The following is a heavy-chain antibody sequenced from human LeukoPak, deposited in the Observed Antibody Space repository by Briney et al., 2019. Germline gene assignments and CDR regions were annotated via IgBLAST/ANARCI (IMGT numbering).Heavy chain of an antibody. CDR2: ISWNSGSI. V-gene: IGHV3-9*01. CDR1: GFTFDDYA. Sequence: GGSLRLSCAASGFTFDDYAMHWVRQAPGKGLEWVSGISWNSGSIGYADSVKGRFTISRDNAKNSLYLQMNSLRAEDTALYYCAKVPNYYDSSGPPLNAFDIWGQGTMVTVSS. D-gene: IGHD3-22*01. J-gene: IGHJ3*02. CDR3: AKVPNYYDSSGPPLNAFDI.